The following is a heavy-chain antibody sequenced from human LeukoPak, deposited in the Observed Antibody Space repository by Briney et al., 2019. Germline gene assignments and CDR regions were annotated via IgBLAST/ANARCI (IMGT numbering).Heavy chain of an antibody. J-gene: IGHJ4*02. CDR2: IYYSGST. D-gene: IGHD5-18*01. CDR1: GGSISSSSYY. Sequence: PSETLSLTCTVSGGSISSSSYYWGWIRQPPGKGLEWIGSIYYSGSTYYNPSLKSRVAISVDTSKNQFSLKLSAVAAADTAVYYCARQPRIPGYSYGYFDYWGQGTLVTVSS. V-gene: IGHV4-39*01. CDR3: ARQPRIPGYSYGYFDY.